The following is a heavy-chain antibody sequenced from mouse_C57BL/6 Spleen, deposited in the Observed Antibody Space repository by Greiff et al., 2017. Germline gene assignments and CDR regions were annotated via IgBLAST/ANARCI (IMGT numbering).Heavy chain of an antibody. CDR2: IYPGSGST. D-gene: IGHD1-1*01. J-gene: IGHJ2*01. Sequence: QVQLQQPGAELVKPGASVKMSCKASGYTFTSYWITWVKQRPGQGLEWIGDIYPGSGSTNYNEKFKSKATLTVDTSSSTAYMQLSSLTSEDAAVYYCARYGYGSSSDYWGQGTTLTVSS. CDR3: ARYGYGSSSDY. CDR1: GYTFTSYW. V-gene: IGHV1-55*01.